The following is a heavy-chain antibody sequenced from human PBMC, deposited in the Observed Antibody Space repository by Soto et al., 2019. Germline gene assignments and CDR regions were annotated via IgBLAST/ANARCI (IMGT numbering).Heavy chain of an antibody. CDR3: ARGSSSYYDYGMDV. V-gene: IGHV4-30-2*01. CDR1: GDSISRGGYS. Sequence: PSETLSLTCAASGDSISRGGYSWTWIRQPPGKALEWIGNIYDSGSTSYNPSLKSRVTISVDRSKNQFSLKLTSVTAADTAVYFCARGSSSYYDYGMDVWGQGPTVTVYS. J-gene: IGHJ6*02. D-gene: IGHD6-6*01. CDR2: IYDSGST.